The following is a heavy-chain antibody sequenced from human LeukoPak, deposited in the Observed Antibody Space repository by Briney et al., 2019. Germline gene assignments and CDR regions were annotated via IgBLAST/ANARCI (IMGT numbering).Heavy chain of an antibody. V-gene: IGHV3-48*02. D-gene: IGHD3-10*01. CDR3: ARDYYGSGSYYNGFIDY. CDR1: GFTFSNYA. J-gene: IGHJ4*02. CDR2: ISSTSRTI. Sequence: PGGSLRLSCAASGFTFSNYAMNWVRQAPGKGLEWVSYISSTSRTIYYAGSVKGRFTISRDNAKNSLYLQMNSLRDEDTAVYYCARDYYGSGSYYNGFIDYWGQGTLVTVSS.